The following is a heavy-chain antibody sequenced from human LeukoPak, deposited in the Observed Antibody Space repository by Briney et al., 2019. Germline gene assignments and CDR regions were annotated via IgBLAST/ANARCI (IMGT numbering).Heavy chain of an antibody. CDR1: GGSFSGYY. Sequence: PSESLSLTCAVYGGSFSGYYWSWIRQPPGKGLEWNGELNHSGSTNYNPSLKSRLTISVDTSKNQFSLKLSSVTAADAAVYYCARAYARSLDGIDYWGQGTLVTVSS. J-gene: IGHJ4*02. CDR2: LNHSGST. V-gene: IGHV4-34*01. CDR3: ARAYARSLDGIDY. D-gene: IGHD3/OR15-3a*01.